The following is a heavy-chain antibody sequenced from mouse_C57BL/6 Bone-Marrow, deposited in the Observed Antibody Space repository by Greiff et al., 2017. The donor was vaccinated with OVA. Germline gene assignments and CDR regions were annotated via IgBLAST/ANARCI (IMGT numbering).Heavy chain of an antibody. V-gene: IGHV1-74*01. D-gene: IGHD1-1*01. CDR2: IHPSDSDT. CDR1: GYTFTSYW. Sequence: QVQLQQPGAELVKPGASVKVSCKASGYTFTSYWMHWVKQRPGQGLEWIGRIHPSDSDTNYNQKFKSKATLTVDKSSSTAYMQLSSLTSEDSAVYYCASLYYYGSPLLYWYFDVWGTGTTVTVSS. J-gene: IGHJ1*03. CDR3: ASLYYYGSPLLYWYFDV.